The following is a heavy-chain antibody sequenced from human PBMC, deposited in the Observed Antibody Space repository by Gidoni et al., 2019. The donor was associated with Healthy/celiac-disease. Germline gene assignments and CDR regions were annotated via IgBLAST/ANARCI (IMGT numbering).Heavy chain of an antibody. D-gene: IGHD4-4*01. V-gene: IGHV2-70*04. J-gene: IGHJ4*02. CDR3: ARTHDDYRYYFDY. Sequence: QVTLKASGPALVTPTQTLPLPSTFSGVSLSTSGMRVSWIRQPPGKALEWLARIDWDDDKFYSTSLKTRLTISKDTSKNQVVLTMTNMDPVDTATYYCARTHDDYRYYFDYWGQGTLVTVSS. CDR2: IDWDDDK. CDR1: GVSLSTSGMR.